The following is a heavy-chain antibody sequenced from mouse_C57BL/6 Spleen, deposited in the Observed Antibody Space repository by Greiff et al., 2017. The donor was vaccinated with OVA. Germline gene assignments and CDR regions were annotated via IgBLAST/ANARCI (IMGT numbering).Heavy chain of an antibody. CDR1: GFTFSSYA. CDR2: ISDGGSYT. CDR3: ARDRARSYRYFDV. Sequence: EVMLVESGGGLVKPGGSLKLSCAASGFTFSSYAMSWVRQTPEKRLEWVATISDGGSYTYYPDNVKGRFTISRDNAKNNLYLQMSHLKSEDTAMYYCARDRARSYRYFDVWGTGTTVTVSS. V-gene: IGHV5-4*01. D-gene: IGHD3-3*01. J-gene: IGHJ1*03.